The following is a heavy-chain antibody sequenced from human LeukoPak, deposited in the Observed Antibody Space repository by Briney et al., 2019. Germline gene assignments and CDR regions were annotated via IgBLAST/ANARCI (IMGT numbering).Heavy chain of an antibody. CDR2: IYHSGST. CDR3: ASDYGGGGYDY. Sequence: SETLSLTCAVSGGSISSGGYSWSWIRQPPGKGLEWIGYIYHSGSTYYNPSLKSRVTISVDRSKNQFSLKLSSVTAADTAVYNCASDYGGGGYDYWGQGTLVTVSS. CDR1: GGSISSGGYS. J-gene: IGHJ4*02. D-gene: IGHD4-17*01. V-gene: IGHV4-30-2*01.